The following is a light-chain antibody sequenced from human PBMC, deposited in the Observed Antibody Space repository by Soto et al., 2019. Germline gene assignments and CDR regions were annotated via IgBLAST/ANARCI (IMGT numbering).Light chain of an antibody. CDR3: QQYNNYPRT. Sequence: DIQMTQFPSTLSASVGDRGTITCRASQSVDTWLAWYQQKPGKAPSLLIYRASSLESGVPSRFSGSGSGTEFTLTIRSLQPDDFASYYCQQYNNYPRTFGQGTKVDIK. V-gene: IGKV1-5*03. CDR2: RAS. CDR1: QSVDTW. J-gene: IGKJ1*01.